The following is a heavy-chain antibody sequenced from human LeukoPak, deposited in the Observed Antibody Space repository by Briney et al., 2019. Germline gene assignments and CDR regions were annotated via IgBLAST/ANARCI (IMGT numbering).Heavy chain of an antibody. J-gene: IGHJ3*02. Sequence: GGSLRLSCAASGFTFSSYGMHWVRQAPGKGLEWVAVISYDGSNKYYADSVKGRFTISRDNSKNTLYLQMNSLRAEDTAVYYCAKDSRLLLWFGENGAFDIWGQGTMVTVSS. CDR1: GFTFSSYG. D-gene: IGHD3-10*01. CDR2: ISYDGSNK. V-gene: IGHV3-30*18. CDR3: AKDSRLLLWFGENGAFDI.